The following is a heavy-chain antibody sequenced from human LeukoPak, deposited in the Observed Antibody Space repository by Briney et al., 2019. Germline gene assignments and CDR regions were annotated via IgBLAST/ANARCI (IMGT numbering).Heavy chain of an antibody. CDR3: VRDRGYSTFDY. D-gene: IGHD3-22*01. Sequence: PGGSLRLSCEASGFVFGHSWMSWVRQAPGKGLEWVANINPDGSEINYLDSLTGRLTISRDNAKDSLYLQMNGLRAEDTAVYFCVRDRGYSTFDYWGQGTLVTVSS. CDR1: GFVFGHSW. V-gene: IGHV3-7*03. J-gene: IGHJ4*02. CDR2: INPDGSEI.